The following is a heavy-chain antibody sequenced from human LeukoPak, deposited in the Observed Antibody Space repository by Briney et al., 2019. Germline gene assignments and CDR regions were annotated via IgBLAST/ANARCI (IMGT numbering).Heavy chain of an antibody. CDR2: IKQDGSEK. CDR1: GFTFSSYW. V-gene: IGHV3-7*01. D-gene: IGHD4-17*01. CDR3: ARASTTGYYYYYYYMDV. J-gene: IGHJ6*03. Sequence: GGSLRLSCAASGFTFSSYWMSWVRQAPGKGLEWVANIKQDGSEKYYVDSVKGRFTISRDNAKNSLYLQMNSLRAEDTAVYYCARASTTGYYYYYYYMDVWGKETTVTVSS.